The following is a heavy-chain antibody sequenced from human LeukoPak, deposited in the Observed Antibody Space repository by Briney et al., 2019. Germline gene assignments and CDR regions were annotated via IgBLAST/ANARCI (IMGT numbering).Heavy chain of an antibody. CDR1: GYTFTSYG. CDR3: ARSMIVAVMAFGDFDY. CDR2: ISAYNGNT. D-gene: IGHD3-22*01. J-gene: IGHJ4*02. V-gene: IGHV1-18*01. Sequence: ASVKVSCKASGYTFTSYGISWVRQAPGQGLEWMGWISAYNGNTNYAQKLQGRVTMTTDTSTSTAYMELRSLRSDDTAVYYCARSMIVAVMAFGDFDYWGQGTLVTVSS.